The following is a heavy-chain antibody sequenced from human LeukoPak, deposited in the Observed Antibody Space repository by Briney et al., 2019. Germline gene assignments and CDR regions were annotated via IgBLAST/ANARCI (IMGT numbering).Heavy chain of an antibody. D-gene: IGHD6-13*01. CDR2: IYSGGST. CDR3: AGHSEMDV. Sequence: GGSLRLSCAASGFTDSNNYMIWVRQAPGKGLEWVSLIYSGGSTYYSDSVRGRFATSRDNSKNTLYLQMSSLRAEDTAVYYCAGHSEMDVWGQGITVTVSS. V-gene: IGHV3-53*01. CDR1: GFTDSNNY. J-gene: IGHJ6*02.